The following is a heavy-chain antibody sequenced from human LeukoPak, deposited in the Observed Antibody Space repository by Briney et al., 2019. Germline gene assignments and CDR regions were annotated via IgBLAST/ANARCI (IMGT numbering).Heavy chain of an antibody. J-gene: IGHJ3*02. Sequence: GGSLRLSCAASGFTFSSYAMSWVRQAPGKGLEWVSAISGSGGSTYYADSVKGRFTFSRDNSKNTLYLQMNSLRAEDTAVYYCAKDLVMIKTTGAFDIWGQGTMVTVSS. CDR1: GFTFSSYA. D-gene: IGHD3-16*01. CDR3: AKDLVMIKTTGAFDI. V-gene: IGHV3-23*01. CDR2: ISGSGGST.